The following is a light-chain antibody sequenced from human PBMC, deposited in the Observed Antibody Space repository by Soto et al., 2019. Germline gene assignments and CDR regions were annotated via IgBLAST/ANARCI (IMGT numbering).Light chain of an antibody. CDR2: GAS. J-gene: IGKJ1*01. Sequence: EIVLTHSPGTLSLSPWERATLSCRASQSVSNNYLAWYQQKPGQAPRLLIYGASNRATGIPDRFSGSGSGTDFTLTISRLEPEDFAMYYCQQYGGSPQTFGRGTKVDIK. CDR1: QSVSNNY. CDR3: QQYGGSPQT. V-gene: IGKV3-20*01.